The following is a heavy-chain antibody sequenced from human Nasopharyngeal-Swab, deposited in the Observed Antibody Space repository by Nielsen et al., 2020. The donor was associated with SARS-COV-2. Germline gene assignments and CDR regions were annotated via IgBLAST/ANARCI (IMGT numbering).Heavy chain of an antibody. D-gene: IGHD3-22*01. Sequence: WARQAPGQRLEWIGWIVVGSGNTNYAQKFQGRVTITRDMSTSTAYMELSSLRSEDTAVYYCAASLPYDSSGYYSWGQGTLVTVSS. CDR3: AASLPYDSSGYYS. V-gene: IGHV1-58*01. CDR2: IVVGSGNT. J-gene: IGHJ4*02.